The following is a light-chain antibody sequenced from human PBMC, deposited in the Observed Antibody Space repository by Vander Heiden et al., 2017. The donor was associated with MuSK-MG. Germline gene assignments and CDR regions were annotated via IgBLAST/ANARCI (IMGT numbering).Light chain of an antibody. Sequence: EIVLTQSPATLSLSPGERATLSCRASQSVDSFLGWYQQKPGQAPRLLIYDTSNRAAGIPARFSGSGSGTDFTLTISSLDPEDFAVYYCQYRRNWPLTFGGGTKVEIK. CDR1: QSVDSF. V-gene: IGKV3-11*01. J-gene: IGKJ4*01. CDR3: QYRRNWPLT. CDR2: DTS.